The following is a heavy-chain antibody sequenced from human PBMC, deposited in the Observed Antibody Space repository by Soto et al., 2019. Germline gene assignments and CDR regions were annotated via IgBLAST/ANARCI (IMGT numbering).Heavy chain of an antibody. D-gene: IGHD3-9*01. CDR3: ARAAEVDPIDD. V-gene: IGHV3-13*04. Sequence: EVQLVESGGGLVQPGGSLRLSCAASGFPFSTYDMNWVRQTAGKGLEWVSAIGIGGDTYYADSVKGRFTVSRENAKNSLYLQMNSLRAGDTAVYYCARAAEVDPIDDWGQGTLVTVSS. J-gene: IGHJ4*02. CDR1: GFPFSTYD. CDR2: IGIGGDT.